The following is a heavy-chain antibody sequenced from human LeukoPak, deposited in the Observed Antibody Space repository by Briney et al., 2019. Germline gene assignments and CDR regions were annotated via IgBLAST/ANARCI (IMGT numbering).Heavy chain of an antibody. Sequence: KPSETLSLTCTVSGGSISSSGHYWDWIRQPAGKGLEWIGSISYSGSTYYNPSLKSRVTISRDTSENQFSLKLSPVTAADTAVYYCARRRQLAIDYWGQETLVTVAS. CDR1: GGSISSSGHY. V-gene: IGHV4-39*01. J-gene: IGHJ4*02. D-gene: IGHD6-6*01. CDR3: ARRRQLAIDY. CDR2: ISYSGST.